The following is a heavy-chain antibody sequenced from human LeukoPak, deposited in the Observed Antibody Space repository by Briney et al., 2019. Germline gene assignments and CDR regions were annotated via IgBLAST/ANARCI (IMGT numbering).Heavy chain of an antibody. D-gene: IGHD3-22*01. Sequence: SETLSLTCAVSGGSISSGSYSWSWIRQPPGKGLEWIGYIYPRGSTYYNPSLKSRVILSLDKSANQFSLKLSSVTAADTAVYYCARHSSGYNWAFDYWGQGTLVTVSS. CDR2: IYPRGST. CDR1: GGSISSGSYS. J-gene: IGHJ4*02. V-gene: IGHV4-30-2*01. CDR3: ARHSSGYNWAFDY.